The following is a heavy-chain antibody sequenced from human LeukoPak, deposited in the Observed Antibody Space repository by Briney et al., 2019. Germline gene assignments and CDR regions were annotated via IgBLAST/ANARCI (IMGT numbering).Heavy chain of an antibody. CDR2: ISGSGGST. CDR3: VKIPCYDFWSGYEEGYYFDY. J-gene: IGHJ4*02. V-gene: IGHV3-23*01. CDR1: RFTFSSYA. D-gene: IGHD3-3*01. Sequence: GGSLRLSRAASRFTFSSYAVSSLRQAPGKGLEWVSSISGSGGSTYYPDSVKGRFTIARDNSKNTLYLQMNSLRAEDTAVYYCVKIPCYDFWSGYEEGYYFDYWGQGTLVTVSS.